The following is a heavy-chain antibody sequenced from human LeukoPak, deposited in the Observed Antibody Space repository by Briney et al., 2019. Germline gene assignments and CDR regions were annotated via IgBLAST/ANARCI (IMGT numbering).Heavy chain of an antibody. D-gene: IGHD1-26*01. J-gene: IGHJ4*02. Sequence: ASVKVSCKASGYTFTSYYMHWVRQAPGQGLEWMGIINPSGGSTSYAQKLQGRVTMTTDTSTSTAYMELRSLRSDDTAVYYCARDLVGATPPDYWGQGTLVTVSS. CDR1: GYTFTSYY. CDR2: INPSGGST. CDR3: ARDLVGATPPDY. V-gene: IGHV1-46*01.